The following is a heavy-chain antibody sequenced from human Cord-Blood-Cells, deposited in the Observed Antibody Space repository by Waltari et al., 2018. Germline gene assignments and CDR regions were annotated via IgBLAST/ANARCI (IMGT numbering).Heavy chain of an antibody. Sequence: QVQLVQSGAEVKKPGASVKVSCKASGYTFTGYYMHWVRQAPGQGLEWKGWNNPNRGRTNYAQKFQGWVTMTRDTSISTAYMKLSRLRSDDTAVYCCARGGWTPDFDYWGQGTLVTVSS. CDR3: ARGGWTPDFDY. V-gene: IGHV1-2*04. D-gene: IGHD2-15*01. CDR2: NNPNRGRT. J-gene: IGHJ4*02. CDR1: GYTFTGYY.